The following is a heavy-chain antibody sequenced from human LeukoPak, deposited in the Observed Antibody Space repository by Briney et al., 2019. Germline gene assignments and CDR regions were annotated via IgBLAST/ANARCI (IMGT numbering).Heavy chain of an antibody. Sequence: PGGSLRLSCAASGFIFSTNSMNWVRQAPGKGLEWVSYISSSGSHIYYSDSLKGRFTISRDNAKNSLYLQMNSLSAEDTAVYYCARIRGDLGAFDMWGQGTMVTVSS. V-gene: IGHV3-21*01. CDR2: ISSSGSHI. CDR3: ARIRGDLGAFDM. CDR1: GFIFSTNS. J-gene: IGHJ3*02. D-gene: IGHD4-17*01.